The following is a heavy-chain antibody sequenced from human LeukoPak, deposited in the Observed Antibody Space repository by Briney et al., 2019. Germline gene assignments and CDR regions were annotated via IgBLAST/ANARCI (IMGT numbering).Heavy chain of an antibody. V-gene: IGHV4-39*01. CDR2: IYYTGST. J-gene: IGHJ4*02. Sequence: SETLSLTCTVSGGSITSSGYYWGWIRQPPGKGLEWIGSIYYTGSTYYNPSLKSRVTISVDTSNNQFSLRLSSVTAADTAVYYCARLVEEGISDHDFWGQGTLVTVSS. CDR1: GGSITSSGYY. D-gene: IGHD2-21*01. CDR3: ARLVEEGISDHDF.